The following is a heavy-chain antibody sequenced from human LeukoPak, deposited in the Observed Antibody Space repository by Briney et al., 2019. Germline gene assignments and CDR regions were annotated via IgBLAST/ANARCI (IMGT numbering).Heavy chain of an antibody. Sequence: GGSLRLSCAASGFTFSSYGMHWVRQAPGKGLEGVAVISYDGSNKYYADSVKGRFTISRDNSKNTLYLQMNSLRAEDTAVYYCAKDPYPDYGDYYWGQGTLVTVSS. CDR3: AKDPYPDYGDYY. J-gene: IGHJ4*02. V-gene: IGHV3-30*18. CDR1: GFTFSSYG. D-gene: IGHD4-17*01. CDR2: ISYDGSNK.